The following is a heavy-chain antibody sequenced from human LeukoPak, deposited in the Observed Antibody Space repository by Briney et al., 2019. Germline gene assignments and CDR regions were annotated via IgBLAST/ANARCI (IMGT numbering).Heavy chain of an antibody. J-gene: IGHJ4*02. CDR1: GYTFTGYY. D-gene: IGHD4-11*01. Sequence: ASVKVSCKASGYTFTGYYMHWVRQAPGQGLEWMGWISPNSGGTNYAQKFQGRVTMTRDTSISTAYMELSRLRSDDTAVYYCARVVDYSNYYFDYWGQGTLVTVSS. V-gene: IGHV1-2*02. CDR2: ISPNSGGT. CDR3: ARVVDYSNYYFDY.